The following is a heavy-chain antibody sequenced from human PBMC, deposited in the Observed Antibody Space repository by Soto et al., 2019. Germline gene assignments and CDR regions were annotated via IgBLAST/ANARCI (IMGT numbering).Heavy chain of an antibody. V-gene: IGHV5-51*01. CDR2: IYPGDSDT. CDR1: GYSFTSYW. J-gene: IGHJ6*02. D-gene: IGHD6-19*01. CDR3: ATLIAVAGTSPYYGMDV. Sequence: PRESLKISCKGSGYSFTSYWIGWVRQMPGKGLEWMGIIYPGDSDTRYSPSFQGQVTISADKSISTAYLQWSSLKASDTAMYYCATLIAVAGTSPYYGMDVWGQGTTVTVSS.